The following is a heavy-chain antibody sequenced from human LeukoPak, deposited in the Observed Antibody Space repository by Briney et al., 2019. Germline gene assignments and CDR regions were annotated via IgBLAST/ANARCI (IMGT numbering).Heavy chain of an antibody. CDR2: INPNSGGT. Sequence: ASVKVSCKASGYTFTGYYMHWVRQAPGQGLEWMGWINPNSGGTSFAQKFQARVTMTRDTSISTAYMDLSSLRYDDTAVYYCARSPTLSNFDYWGQGTVVTVSS. CDR3: ARSPTLSNFDY. D-gene: IGHD2/OR15-2a*01. V-gene: IGHV1-2*02. J-gene: IGHJ4*02. CDR1: GYTFTGYY.